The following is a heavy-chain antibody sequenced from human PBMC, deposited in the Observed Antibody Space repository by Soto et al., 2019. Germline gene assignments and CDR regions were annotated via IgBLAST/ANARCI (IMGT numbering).Heavy chain of an antibody. CDR3: ARYGYCADGVCNYYFDL. Sequence: QVQLVESGGGVVQPGSSLRLSCAASGFTFSDYVIHWFRQAPGKGLEWVAVIWFDGSNEYYADSVKGRFSISRDNSKNTVYLQMNSLSVEDTALYYCARYGYCADGVCNYYFDLWGQGTLVTVSS. CDR1: GFTFSDYV. V-gene: IGHV3-33*01. J-gene: IGHJ4*02. CDR2: IWFDGSNE. D-gene: IGHD2-8*01.